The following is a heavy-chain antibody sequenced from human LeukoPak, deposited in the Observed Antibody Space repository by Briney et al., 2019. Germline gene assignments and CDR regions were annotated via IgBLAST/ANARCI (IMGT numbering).Heavy chain of an antibody. CDR3: ARDRYYYDSSGYGSFDP. Sequence: SETLSLTCTVSGGSISSSSYYWGWIRQPPGKGLEWIGSIYYSGSTYYNPSLKSRVTISVDTSKNQFSLKLSSVTAADTAVYYCARDRYYYDSSGYGSFDPWGQGTLVTVSS. CDR2: IYYSGST. CDR1: GGSISSSSYY. V-gene: IGHV4-39*07. J-gene: IGHJ5*02. D-gene: IGHD3-22*01.